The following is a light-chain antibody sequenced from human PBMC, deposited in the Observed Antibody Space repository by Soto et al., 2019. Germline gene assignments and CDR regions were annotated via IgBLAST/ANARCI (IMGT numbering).Light chain of an antibody. Sequence: QPVLTQPPSGSGTPGRRVPIPCSGSSSNIGSNTVNWYQQLPGTAPKPLIYSNIQRPSGVPDRFSGSKSGTSASLAISGLQSEDEADYYCSAWDDSLRGVLFGGGTKLTVL. J-gene: IGLJ3*02. CDR2: SNI. CDR1: SSNIGSNT. CDR3: SAWDDSLRGVL. V-gene: IGLV1-44*01.